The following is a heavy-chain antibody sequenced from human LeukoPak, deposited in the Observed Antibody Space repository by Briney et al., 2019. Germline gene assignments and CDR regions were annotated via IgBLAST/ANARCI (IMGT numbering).Heavy chain of an antibody. D-gene: IGHD3-3*01. Sequence: GGSLRLSCAASGFTFSSYTMSWVRQAPGKGLEWVSAISSSGGSTYYADSVKGRFTISRDNSKNTLYLQMNSLRAEDTAVYYCAKGSDFWSGYSYYYYYYYMDVWGKGTTVTVSS. CDR3: AKGSDFWSGYSYYYYYYYMDV. J-gene: IGHJ6*03. CDR1: GFTFSSYT. CDR2: ISSSGGST. V-gene: IGHV3-23*01.